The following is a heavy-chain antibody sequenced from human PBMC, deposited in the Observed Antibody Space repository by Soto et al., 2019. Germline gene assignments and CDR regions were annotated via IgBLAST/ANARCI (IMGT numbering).Heavy chain of an antibody. J-gene: IGHJ5*02. Sequence: QVQLVQSGAEVKKPGASVKVSCKASGYTFTSYGISWVRQAPGQGLEWMGWISAYNGNTNYAQKLQGRVTMTTDTSTSTAYMELRSLRSDDTAVYYCARDKGAYCGGDCSSTWFDPWGQGTLVTVSS. CDR2: ISAYNGNT. D-gene: IGHD2-21*02. CDR1: GYTFTSYG. V-gene: IGHV1-18*01. CDR3: ARDKGAYCGGDCSSTWFDP.